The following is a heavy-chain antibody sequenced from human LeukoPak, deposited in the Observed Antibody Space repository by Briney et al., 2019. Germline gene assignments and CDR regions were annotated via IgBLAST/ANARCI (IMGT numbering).Heavy chain of an antibody. CDR1: GYTFTSYA. V-gene: IGHV1-3*01. CDR2: INAGNGNT. Sequence: EASVKVSCKASGYTFTSYAMHWVRQAPGQRLEWMGWINAGNGNTKYSQKFQGRVTITRDTSASTAYMELSSLRSEDTAVYYCARLGGVDYDAFDIWGQGTMVTVSS. J-gene: IGHJ3*02. D-gene: IGHD3-3*01. CDR3: ARLGGVDYDAFDI.